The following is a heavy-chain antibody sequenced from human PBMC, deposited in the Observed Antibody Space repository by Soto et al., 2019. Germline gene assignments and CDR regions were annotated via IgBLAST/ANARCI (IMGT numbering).Heavy chain of an antibody. J-gene: IGHJ4*02. CDR1: GFTFSSYV. CDR2: ITGSGGTT. V-gene: IGHV3-23*01. Sequence: EVQLLKSGGGLVQPGGSLRLSCAASGFTFSSYVMNWVRQAPGKGLDWVSGITGSGGTTYYADSVKGRFTISRDNSKNTLYLQMNSLRAQDTAVYYCAKRGDQYYFNYWGQGTLVTVSS. CDR3: AKRGDQYYFNY.